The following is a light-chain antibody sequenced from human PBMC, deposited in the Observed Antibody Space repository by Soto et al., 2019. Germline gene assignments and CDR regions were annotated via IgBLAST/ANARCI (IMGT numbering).Light chain of an antibody. Sequence: QSVLTQPASVSGSPGQSITISCTGTSSDVGKYNYVSWYQQHPGKAPKLIIYEVTNRPSGVSNRFSGSKSGNTASLTISGLQAEDEGDYHCCSYTSSTTPLFGGGTKLTVL. J-gene: IGLJ2*01. CDR3: CSYTSSTTPL. CDR2: EVT. V-gene: IGLV2-14*01. CDR1: SSDVGKYNY.